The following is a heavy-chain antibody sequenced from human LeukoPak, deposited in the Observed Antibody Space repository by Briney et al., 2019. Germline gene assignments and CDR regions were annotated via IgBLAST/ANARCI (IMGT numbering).Heavy chain of an antibody. CDR1: GFTFSSYS. V-gene: IGHV3-15*01. CDR3: STAPGDDSDY. Sequence: GGSLRLSCAASGFTFSSYSMTWVRQAPGKGLEWVGRIKSKTYGGTTDYVAPVKGRFSISRDDSKNTLYLQMNSLKTEDTAVYYCSTAPGDDSDYWGQGTLVTVSS. D-gene: IGHD2-21*02. J-gene: IGHJ4*02. CDR2: IKSKTYGGTT.